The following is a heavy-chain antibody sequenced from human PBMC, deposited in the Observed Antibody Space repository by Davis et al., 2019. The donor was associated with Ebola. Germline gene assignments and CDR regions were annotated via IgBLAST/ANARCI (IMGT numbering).Heavy chain of an antibody. J-gene: IGHJ6*02. Sequence: GGSLRPSCAAPGFTVSSNYMSWVRQAPGKGLEWVSVIYSGGSTYYADSVKGRFTISRDNSKNTLYLQMNSLRAEDTAVYYCARGLYSSSWGHYYYYGMDVWGQGTTVTVSS. V-gene: IGHV3-66*01. CDR3: ARGLYSSSWGHYYYYGMDV. CDR2: IYSGGST. CDR1: GFTVSSNY. D-gene: IGHD6-6*01.